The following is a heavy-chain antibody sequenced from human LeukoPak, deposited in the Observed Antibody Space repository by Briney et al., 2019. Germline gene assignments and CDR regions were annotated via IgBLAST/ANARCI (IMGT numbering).Heavy chain of an antibody. CDR3: ARIAKYSSSFDFDY. CDR2: ISAYNGNT. D-gene: IGHD6-6*01. V-gene: IGHV1-18*01. Sequence: ASVKVSXKASGYTFTSYGISWLRQAPGQGLEWIGWISAYNGNTNYAQKLQGRVTMTTDTSTSTAYMELRSLRSDDTAVYYCARIAKYSSSFDFDYWGQGTLVTVSS. CDR1: GYTFTSYG. J-gene: IGHJ4*02.